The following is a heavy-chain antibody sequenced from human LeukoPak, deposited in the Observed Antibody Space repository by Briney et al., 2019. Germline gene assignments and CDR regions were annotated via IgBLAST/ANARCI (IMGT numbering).Heavy chain of an antibody. V-gene: IGHV4-34*01. Sequence: PSETLSLTCAVYGGSFSGYYWSWIRQPPGKGLEWIGEINHSGSTNYKPSLKSRVTISVDTSKNQFSLKLSSVTAADTAVYYCARGRLFLPWGQGTLVTVSS. CDR1: GGSFSGYY. J-gene: IGHJ5*02. CDR3: ARGRLFLP. D-gene: IGHD2-15*01. CDR2: INHSGST.